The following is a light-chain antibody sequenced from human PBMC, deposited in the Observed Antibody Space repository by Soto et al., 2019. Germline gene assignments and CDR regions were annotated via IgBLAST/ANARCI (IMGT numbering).Light chain of an antibody. V-gene: IGLV2-14*01. CDR1: SSDVGAYKY. J-gene: IGLJ1*01. CDR2: EVT. Sequence: QSALTQPASVSGSPGQSITISCTGTSSDVGAYKYVSWYQQHPGKAPKLMIYEVTNRPSGVSNRFYGSKSGNTASLTISGLQAEDEAEYYCSSYISSSTYAFGTGTKLTVL. CDR3: SSYISSSTYA.